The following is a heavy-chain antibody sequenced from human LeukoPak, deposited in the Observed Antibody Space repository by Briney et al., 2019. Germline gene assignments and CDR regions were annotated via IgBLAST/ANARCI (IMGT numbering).Heavy chain of an antibody. J-gene: IGHJ4*02. CDR2: MNPNSGNT. D-gene: IGHD5-18*01. V-gene: IGHV1-18*01. CDR1: GYTFTSYD. CDR3: ARDLRSDVEMATASFDY. Sequence: ASVKVSCKASGYTFTSYDINWVRQATGQGLEWMGWMNPNSGNTNYAQKLQGRVTMTTDTSTSTAYMELRSLRSDDTAVYYCARDLRSDVEMATASFDYWGQGTLVTVSS.